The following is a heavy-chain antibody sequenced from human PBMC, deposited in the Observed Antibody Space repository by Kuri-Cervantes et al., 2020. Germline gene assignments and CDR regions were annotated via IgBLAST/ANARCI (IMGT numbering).Heavy chain of an antibody. CDR2: TKSKTDGGIT. D-gene: IGHD1-26*01. CDR3: TTDRVSGSWGY. V-gene: IGHV3-15*01. J-gene: IGHJ4*02. CDR1: GFTFSNAW. Sequence: GGSLRLSCAASGFTFSNAWMSWVRQAPGKGLEWVGRTKSKTDGGITDYAAPVKGRFTISRDDSKNTLYLQMNSLKTEDTAVYYYTTDRVSGSWGYWGQGTLVTVSS.